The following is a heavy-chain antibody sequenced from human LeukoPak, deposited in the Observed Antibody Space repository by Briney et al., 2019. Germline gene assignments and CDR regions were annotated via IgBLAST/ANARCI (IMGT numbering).Heavy chain of an antibody. CDR2: INSNSGGT. D-gene: IGHD1-26*01. V-gene: IGHV1-2*02. CDR3: VRDQGAY. Sequence: ASVKVSCKASGYTFTGYYVHWVRQAPGQGLEWMGRINSNSGGTNYAQKFQGRFTMTRDTSISTAYMELSRLTSDDKAVCYCVRDQGAYWGQGTLVTVSS. J-gene: IGHJ4*02. CDR1: GYTFTGYY.